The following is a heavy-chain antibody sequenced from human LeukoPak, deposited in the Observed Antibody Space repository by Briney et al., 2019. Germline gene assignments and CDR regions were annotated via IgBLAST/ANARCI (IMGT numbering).Heavy chain of an antibody. Sequence: PSETLSLTCTVSGGSISSYYWSWIRQPPGKGLEWIGYIYYSGSTNYNPSLKSRVTISVDTSKNQFSLKLSSVTAADTAVYYCARGSGSYSLNDYWGQGTLVTVSS. CDR2: IYYSGST. V-gene: IGHV4-59*01. J-gene: IGHJ4*02. CDR1: GGSISSYY. D-gene: IGHD1-26*01. CDR3: ARGSGSYSLNDY.